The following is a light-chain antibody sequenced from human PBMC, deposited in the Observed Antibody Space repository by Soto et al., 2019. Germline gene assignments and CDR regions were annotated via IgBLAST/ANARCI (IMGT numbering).Light chain of an antibody. V-gene: IGLV2-14*01. CDR3: SSSTGSSTLV. Sequence: QSVLTQPASVSGSPGQSITISCTGSSSDVGGYNYVSWYQQHPGKAPKVMIYEVSNRPSGVSYRFSGSKSGNTASLTISGLQAEDEADYYCSSSTGSSTLVFGGGTQLTVL. CDR2: EVS. J-gene: IGLJ3*02. CDR1: SSDVGGYNY.